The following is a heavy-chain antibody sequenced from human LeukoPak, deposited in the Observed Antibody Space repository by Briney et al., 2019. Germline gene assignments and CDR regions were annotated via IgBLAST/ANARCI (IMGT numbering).Heavy chain of an antibody. D-gene: IGHD2-2*01. Sequence: SETLSLTCTVSGGSISSTSYYWGWIRQPPGKGLEWIASIYYSGSTYYNPSLKGRVTISVDTSKNQFSLRLNSVTAADTAVYYCARSYCSSTSCYASGYFDYWGQGTLVTVSS. CDR3: ARSYCSSTSCYASGYFDY. CDR1: GGSISSTSYY. CDR2: IYYSGST. J-gene: IGHJ4*02. V-gene: IGHV4-39*01.